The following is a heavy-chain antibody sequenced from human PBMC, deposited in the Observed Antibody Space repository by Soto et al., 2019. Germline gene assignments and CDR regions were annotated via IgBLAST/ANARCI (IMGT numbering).Heavy chain of an antibody. D-gene: IGHD3-9*01. CDR2: IKQEGSEK. CDR3: AREEVRTHYDILTGYYRTFYFDY. Sequence: GGSLRLSCVASGLGFSSYWMTWVRQAPEKGLEWVANIKQEGSEKYYVDSVKGRFTIPRDNAKNSLYLQMDSLRAEDTAVYYCAREEVRTHYDILTGYYRTFYFDYWGQGT. V-gene: IGHV3-7*01. CDR1: GLGFSSYW. J-gene: IGHJ4*02.